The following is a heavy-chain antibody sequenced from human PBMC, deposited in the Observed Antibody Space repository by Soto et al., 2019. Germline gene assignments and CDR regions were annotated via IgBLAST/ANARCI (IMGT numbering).Heavy chain of an antibody. V-gene: IGHV1-18*01. CDR2: ISPYTGNT. J-gene: IGHJ6*02. CDR3: VRVENYVTPAPQEV. D-gene: IGHD3-16*01. Sequence: QVQLVQSGDEVKKPGASVKVSCKASGYIFVNYGIAWVRQAPGQGLEWMGWISPYTGNTHSATKVQGRLTMTTDTSTSPGYMDLGSPTSDDTAVYYCVRVENYVTPAPQEVWGQGTTVTVSS. CDR1: GYIFVNYG.